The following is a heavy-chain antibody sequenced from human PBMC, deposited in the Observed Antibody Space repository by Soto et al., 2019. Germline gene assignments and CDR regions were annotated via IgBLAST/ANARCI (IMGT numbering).Heavy chain of an antibody. Sequence: GGSLRLSCGASGFTITDYYMSWIRQAPGKGLEWVSHIGSVGTTTYYADSVKGRFSISMDNAKNSLYLQMNSLRAEDTAVYYCARDQEGSGSHWLGYNYYAMDVWGQGTTVTVSS. V-gene: IGHV3-11*01. CDR1: GFTITDYY. CDR2: IGSVGTTT. D-gene: IGHD3-10*01. CDR3: ARDQEGSGSHWLGYNYYAMDV. J-gene: IGHJ6*02.